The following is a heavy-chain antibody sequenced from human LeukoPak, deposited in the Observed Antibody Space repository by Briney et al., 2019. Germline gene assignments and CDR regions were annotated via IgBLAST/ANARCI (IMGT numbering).Heavy chain of an antibody. D-gene: IGHD1-1*01. Sequence: GESLQISCKGSGYSFTSYWIGWVRRMPGKGVEWMGIIYPGDSDTRYSPSFQGQVTISADKSISTAYLQWSSLKASDTAMYYCARRGYNWNDAWFDPWGQGTLVTVSS. CDR3: ARRGYNWNDAWFDP. J-gene: IGHJ5*02. V-gene: IGHV5-51*01. CDR2: IYPGDSDT. CDR1: GYSFTSYW.